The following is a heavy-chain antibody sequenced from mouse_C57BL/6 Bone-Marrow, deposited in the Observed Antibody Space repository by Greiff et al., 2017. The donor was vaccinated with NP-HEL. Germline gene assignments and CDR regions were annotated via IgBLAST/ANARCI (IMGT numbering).Heavy chain of an antibody. CDR1: GCSITSGYY. D-gene: IGHD2-14*01. Sequence: EVHLVESGPGLVKPSQSLSLTCSVTGCSITSGYYWNWIRQFPGNKLEWMGYISYDGSNNYNPSLKNRISITRDTSKNQFFLKLNSVTTEDTATYYCARRGTWYFDVWGTGTTVTVSS. CDR2: ISYDGSN. J-gene: IGHJ1*03. V-gene: IGHV3-6*01. CDR3: ARRGTWYFDV.